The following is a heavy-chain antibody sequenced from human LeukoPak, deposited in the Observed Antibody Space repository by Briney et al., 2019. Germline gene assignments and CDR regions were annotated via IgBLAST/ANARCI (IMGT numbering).Heavy chain of an antibody. D-gene: IGHD3-10*01. Sequence: PGRSLRLSCAASGFTPDDYAMHWVPQVPGKGLKWVSGISWNSGSIGYADAVKGRFTISRDNAKNTLYLQMNSLRAEDTAVYYCAIVLWFGESLDYWGQGTLVTVSS. V-gene: IGHV3-9*02. CDR3: AIVLWFGESLDY. CDR2: ISWNSGSI. CDR1: GFTPDDYA. J-gene: IGHJ4*02.